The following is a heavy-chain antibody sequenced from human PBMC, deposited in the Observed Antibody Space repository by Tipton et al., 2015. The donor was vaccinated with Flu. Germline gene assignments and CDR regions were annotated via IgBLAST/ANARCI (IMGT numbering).Heavy chain of an antibody. CDR3: ARQDYYDVDLLDWYFDL. V-gene: IGHV4-59*01. Sequence: TLSLTCTVSGGSITNYYWSWIRQAPGKGLEWIGYISNSGSTNYNPSLKSRVSISVDTSKNHFSPKVISVTAADTAVYYCARQDYYDVDLLDWYFDLWGRGTLVTVSS. CDR2: ISNSGST. D-gene: IGHD3-22*01. CDR1: GGSITNYY. J-gene: IGHJ2*01.